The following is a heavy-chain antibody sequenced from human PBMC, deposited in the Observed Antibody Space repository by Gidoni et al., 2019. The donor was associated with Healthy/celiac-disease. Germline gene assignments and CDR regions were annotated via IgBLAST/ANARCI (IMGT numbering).Heavy chain of an antibody. CDR2: IYYSGST. D-gene: IGHD2-2*01. J-gene: IGHJ4*02. Sequence: QVQLQESGPGLVKPSETLSLTCTVSGGSVSSGSYYWSWIRQPPGKGLEWIGYIYYSGSTNYNPSLKSRVTISVDTSKNQFSLKLSSVTAADTAVYYCARWRPAAPTYYFDYWGQGTLVTVSS. V-gene: IGHV4-61*01. CDR3: ARWRPAAPTYYFDY. CDR1: GGSVSSGSYY.